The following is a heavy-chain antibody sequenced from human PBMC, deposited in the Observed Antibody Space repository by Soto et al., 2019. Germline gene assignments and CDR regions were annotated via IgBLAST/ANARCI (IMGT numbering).Heavy chain of an antibody. Sequence: GGSLRLSCAASGLTFSSYGMHWVRQAPGRGLEWVAVIWYDGSNKYYADSVKGRFTISRDNSKNTLYLQMNSLRAEDTAVYYCARDPSAGYGDYRFYYYYGMDVWGQGTTVTVSS. V-gene: IGHV3-33*01. D-gene: IGHD4-17*01. CDR1: GLTFSSYG. J-gene: IGHJ6*02. CDR3: ARDPSAGYGDYRFYYYYGMDV. CDR2: IWYDGSNK.